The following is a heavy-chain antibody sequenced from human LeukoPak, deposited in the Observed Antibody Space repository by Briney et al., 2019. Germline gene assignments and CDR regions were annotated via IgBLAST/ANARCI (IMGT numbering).Heavy chain of an antibody. Sequence: SETLSLTCTVSGGSISTYFWSWIRQPPGKGLEWIGEINHSGSTNYNPSLKSRVTISVDTSKNQFSLKLSSVTAADTAFYYCARTGYSSSWYPYWGQGTLVTVSS. CDR1: GGSISTYF. J-gene: IGHJ4*02. CDR2: INHSGST. CDR3: ARTGYSSSWYPY. V-gene: IGHV4-34*01. D-gene: IGHD6-13*01.